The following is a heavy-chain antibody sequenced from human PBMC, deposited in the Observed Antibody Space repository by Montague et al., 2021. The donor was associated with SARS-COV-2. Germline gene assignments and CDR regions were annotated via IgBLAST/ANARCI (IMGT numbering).Heavy chain of an antibody. D-gene: IGHD3-9*01. CDR3: ARSHYDILTGYYTVFDY. Sequence: VKHTQTLTLTCTFSGFSLSTSGMCVSWIRQPPGKALEWLALIDWDDDKYYSTSLKTRLTISKDTSKNQVVLTMTNMDPVDTATYYCARSHYDILTGYYTVFDYWGQGTLVTVSS. CDR1: GFSLSTSGMC. V-gene: IGHV2-70*01. CDR2: IDWDDDK. J-gene: IGHJ4*02.